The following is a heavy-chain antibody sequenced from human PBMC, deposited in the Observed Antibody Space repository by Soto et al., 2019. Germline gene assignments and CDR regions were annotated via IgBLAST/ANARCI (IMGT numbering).Heavy chain of an antibody. CDR1: GGSISSYY. Sequence: SETLSLTCTVSGGSISSYYWSWIRQPPGKGLEWIGYIYYSGSTNYNPSLKSRVTISVDTSKNQFSLKLSSVTAADTAVYYCARNLETSSWYPGNPYYFDYWGQGTLVTVSS. D-gene: IGHD6-13*01. J-gene: IGHJ4*02. CDR3: ARNLETSSWYPGNPYYFDY. CDR2: IYYSGST. V-gene: IGHV4-59*08.